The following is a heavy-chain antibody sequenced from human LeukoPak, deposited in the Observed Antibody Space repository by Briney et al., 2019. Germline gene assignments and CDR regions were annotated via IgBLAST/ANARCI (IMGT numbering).Heavy chain of an antibody. D-gene: IGHD3-9*01. V-gene: IGHV3-13*01. J-gene: IGHJ3*02. CDR1: GFTFSSYD. CDR3: ARVNGYYNDAFDI. Sequence: GGSLRLSCAASGFTFSSYDMRWVRQATGKGLEWVSAIGTVGDTYYPGSGKGRFTISRENPKNSLYLQMNSLRAGETAVYYCARVNGYYNDAFDIWGQGTMVTVSS. CDR2: IGTVGDT.